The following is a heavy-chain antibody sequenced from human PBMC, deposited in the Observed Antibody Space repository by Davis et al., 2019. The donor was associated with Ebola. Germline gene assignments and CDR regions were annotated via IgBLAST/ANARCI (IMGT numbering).Heavy chain of an antibody. V-gene: IGHV1-24*01. J-gene: IGHJ6*03. CDR3: ATGPVMPYYMDV. Sequence: ASVKVSCKVSGYTVTELSMHWVRQAPGKGLQWMGGFDPEDGEIIYAQKFQGRVIMTEDTSTDTAYMELSSLRSEDTAVYYCATGPVMPYYMDVWGKGTTVTVSS. D-gene: IGHD3-16*01. CDR1: GYTVTELS. CDR2: FDPEDGEI.